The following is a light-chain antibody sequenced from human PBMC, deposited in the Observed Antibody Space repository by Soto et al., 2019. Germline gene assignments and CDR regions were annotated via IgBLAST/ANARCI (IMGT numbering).Light chain of an antibody. V-gene: IGKV3-20*01. J-gene: IGKJ1*01. CDR3: QQYGSSPVA. CDR2: AAS. Sequence: EIVLPQSTGTLSLSAGERATLSCRASQSVRSSYLAWYQQKPGQAPRLLIYAASSRATGIPDRFSGSGSGTDFTLTISRLEPEDFAVYYCQQYGSSPVAFGQGTKVDI. CDR1: QSVRSSY.